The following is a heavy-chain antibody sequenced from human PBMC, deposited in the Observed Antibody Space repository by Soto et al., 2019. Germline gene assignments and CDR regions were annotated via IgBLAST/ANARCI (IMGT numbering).Heavy chain of an antibody. CDR2: ISGSGGST. CDR1: GFTFSSYA. CDR3: AKASGPGHIHYYYMDV. J-gene: IGHJ6*03. V-gene: IGHV3-23*01. D-gene: IGHD2-15*01. Sequence: PGGSLRLACAASGFTFSSYAMSWVRQAPGKGLEWVSAISGSGGSTYYADSVKGRFTISRDNSKNIVYLEMNSLRAEDTAVYYCAKASGPGHIHYYYMDVWGKGTTVTVSS.